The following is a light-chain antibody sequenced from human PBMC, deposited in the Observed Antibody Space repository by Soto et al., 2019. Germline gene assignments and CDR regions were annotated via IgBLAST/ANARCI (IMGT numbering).Light chain of an antibody. Sequence: EIVLTQSPGTLSLSPGERATLSCRASQSVNNNYLAWYQQKPGQAPRLLINGASSRATDIPDRFSGSGSGTDFTLTISRLEPEDFAVYYCQQYGSSPGTFGQGTKVEIK. J-gene: IGKJ1*01. V-gene: IGKV3-20*01. CDR3: QQYGSSPGT. CDR1: QSVNNNY. CDR2: GAS.